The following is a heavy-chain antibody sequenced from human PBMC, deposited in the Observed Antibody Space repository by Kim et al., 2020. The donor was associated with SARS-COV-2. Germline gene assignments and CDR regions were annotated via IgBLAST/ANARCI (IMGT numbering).Heavy chain of an antibody. V-gene: IGHV3-30*07. J-gene: IGHJ3*02. D-gene: IGHD3-9*01. Sequence: VKGRFTISRDNSKNTLYLQMTSLRAEDTAVYYCARSPYDILTGYSDAFDIWGQGTMVTVSS. CDR3: ARSPYDILTGYSDAFDI.